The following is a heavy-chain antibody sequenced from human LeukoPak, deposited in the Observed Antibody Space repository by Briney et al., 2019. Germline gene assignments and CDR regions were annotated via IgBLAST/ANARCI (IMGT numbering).Heavy chain of an antibody. Sequence: PGGSLRLSCAASGFTFSSYAMSWVRQAPGKGLEWVSAISGSGGSTYYADSVRGRFTISRDNSKNTLYLQMNSLRAEDTAVYYCARGKYCGGDCNSIFYYYGMDVWGQGTTVTVSS. CDR1: GFTFSSYA. CDR3: ARGKYCGGDCNSIFYYYGMDV. J-gene: IGHJ6*02. D-gene: IGHD2-21*02. V-gene: IGHV3-23*01. CDR2: ISGSGGST.